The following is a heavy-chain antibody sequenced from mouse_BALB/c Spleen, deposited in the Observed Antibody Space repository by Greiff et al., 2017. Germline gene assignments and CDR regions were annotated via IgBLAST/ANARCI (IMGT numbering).Heavy chain of an antibody. Sequence: EVQRVESGGGLVQPGGSRKLSCAASGFTFSSFGMHWVRQAPEKGLEWVAYISSGSSTIYYIDTVKGRFTISRDNPKNTLFLQMTSLRSEDTAMYYCARYGSSSYYAMDYWGQGTSVTVSS. CDR1: GFTFSSFG. V-gene: IGHV5-17*02. J-gene: IGHJ4*01. CDR3: ARYGSSSYYAMDY. D-gene: IGHD1-1*01. CDR2: ISSGSSTI.